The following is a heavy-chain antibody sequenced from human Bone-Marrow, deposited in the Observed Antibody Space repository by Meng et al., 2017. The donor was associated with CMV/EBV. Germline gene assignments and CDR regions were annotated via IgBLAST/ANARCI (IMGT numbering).Heavy chain of an antibody. D-gene: IGHD4-23*01. Sequence: GGSLILSCAASGFTFSIYTMHWVRQAPGKGPEWVAVASYDGALQYYRESVKGRLTISRDNSKNTLYLQMNSLRAEDTAVYYCAKEKYGGAGWAFYHGIDVWGQGTAVTVSS. V-gene: IGHV3-30-3*01. CDR1: GFTFSIYT. J-gene: IGHJ6*02. CDR2: ASYDGALQ. CDR3: AKEKYGGAGWAFYHGIDV.